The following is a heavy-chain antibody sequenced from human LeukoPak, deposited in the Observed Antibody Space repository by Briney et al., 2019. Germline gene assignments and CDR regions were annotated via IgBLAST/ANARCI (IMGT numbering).Heavy chain of an antibody. D-gene: IGHD2-15*01. CDR3: VKEGGSFLTWFDS. Sequence: GGSLRLSCAASGFTFYNYAMSWVRQAPGKGLEWVSALIDSGDTTYYADSMKGRFTISRDNSKNTLFLQMNSLTAEDTAIYYCVKEGGSFLTWFDSWGQGSLVTVSS. V-gene: IGHV3-23*01. CDR1: GFTFYNYA. CDR2: LIDSGDTT. J-gene: IGHJ5*01.